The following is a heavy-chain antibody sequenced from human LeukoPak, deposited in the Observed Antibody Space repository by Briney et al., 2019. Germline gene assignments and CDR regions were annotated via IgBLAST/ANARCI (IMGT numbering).Heavy chain of an antibody. V-gene: IGHV1-69*06. CDR2: IIPLFGRT. CDR1: GGTFNSNV. J-gene: IGHJ4*02. CDR3: ASGDSGYDYSWRGLYYFDY. D-gene: IGHD5-12*01. Sequence: GASVKVSCKASGGTFNSNVISWVRQAPGQGLEWMGGIIPLFGRTNYAQKFQGRVTITADKSTSTAYMELSSLRSEDTAVYYCASGDSGYDYSWRGLYYFDYWGQGTLVTVSS.